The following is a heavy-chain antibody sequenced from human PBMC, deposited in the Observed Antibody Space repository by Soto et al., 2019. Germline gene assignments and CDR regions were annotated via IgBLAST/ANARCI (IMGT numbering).Heavy chain of an antibody. D-gene: IGHD2-15*01. J-gene: IGHJ4*02. CDR3: ARQEYCSGGSCYPYYFDY. Sequence: SETLSLTCTVSGGSISSYYWSWIRQPPGKGLEWIGYIYYSGSTNYNPSLKSRVTISVDTSKNQLSLKLSSVTAADTAVYYCARQEYCSGGSCYPYYFDYWGQGTLVTVSS. V-gene: IGHV4-59*08. CDR1: GGSISSYY. CDR2: IYYSGST.